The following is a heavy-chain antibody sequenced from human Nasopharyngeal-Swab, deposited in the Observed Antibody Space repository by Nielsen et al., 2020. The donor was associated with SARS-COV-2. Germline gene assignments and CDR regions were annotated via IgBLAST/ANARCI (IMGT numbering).Heavy chain of an antibody. CDR3: TSRYSYGL. Sequence: VRQMPGKGLEWVSRIRSKANSYATAYAASVKGRFTISRDDSKNTAYLQMNSLKTEDTAVYYCTSRYSYGLWGQGTLVTVSS. V-gene: IGHV3-73*01. D-gene: IGHD5-18*01. J-gene: IGHJ4*02. CDR2: IRSKANSYAT.